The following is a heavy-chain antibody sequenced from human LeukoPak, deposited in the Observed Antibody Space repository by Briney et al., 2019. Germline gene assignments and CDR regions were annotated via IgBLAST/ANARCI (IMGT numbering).Heavy chain of an antibody. J-gene: IGHJ4*02. CDR3: AKTDTAMVNVDY. D-gene: IGHD5-18*01. CDR1: GFTFSSYG. V-gene: IGHV3-30*18. Sequence: GGSLRLSCAASGFTFSSYGMHWVRQAPGKGLEWVAVISYDGSNKYYADSVKGRFTISRDHSENTLYLQMNSLRAEDTAVYYCAKTDTAMVNVDYWGQGTLVTVSS. CDR2: ISYDGSNK.